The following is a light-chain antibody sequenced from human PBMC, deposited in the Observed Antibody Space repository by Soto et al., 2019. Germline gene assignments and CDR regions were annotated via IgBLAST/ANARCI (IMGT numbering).Light chain of an antibody. CDR1: QSVNSIA. CDR2: SAS. V-gene: IGKV3-20*01. Sequence: EIVLTQSPGTLSLSPGERATLSCRASQSVNSIALAWYQQKPGQAPRLLIFSASSRATGIPDRFSGSGSGTDFTLTISRLEPEDFAVYYCQQYGGSPLTFGQGTRVDI. CDR3: QQYGGSPLT. J-gene: IGKJ1*01.